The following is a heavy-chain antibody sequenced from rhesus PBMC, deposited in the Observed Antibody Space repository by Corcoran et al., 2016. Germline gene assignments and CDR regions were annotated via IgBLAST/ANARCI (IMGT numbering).Heavy chain of an antibody. CDR2: IYGSSGST. J-gene: IGHJ6*01. CDR3: ASPPRWDGLDS. D-gene: IGHD6-37*01. CDR1: GGSISGGYD. Sequence: QVQLQESGPGVVKPSETLSLTCAVPGGSISGGYDWSWIRQPPGKGLEWIGYIYGSSGSTNYNPSLNNRVPFSKDASKTEFSLKLSAVTAADTAVYYCASPPRWDGLDSWGQGVVVTVSS. V-gene: IGHV4-76*01.